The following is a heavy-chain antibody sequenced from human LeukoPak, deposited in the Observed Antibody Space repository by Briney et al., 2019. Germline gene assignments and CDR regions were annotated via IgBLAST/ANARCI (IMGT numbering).Heavy chain of an antibody. CDR1: GFTFSSYA. CDR3: AKDQGIAARTAEYFQH. Sequence: GGSLRLSCAASGFTFSSYAMSWVRQAPGKGLEWVSAISGSGGSTYYADSVKGRFTISRDNSKNTLYLQMNSLRAEDTAVYYCAKDQGIAARTAEYFQHWGQGTLVTVSS. J-gene: IGHJ1*01. D-gene: IGHD6-6*01. CDR2: ISGSGGST. V-gene: IGHV3-23*01.